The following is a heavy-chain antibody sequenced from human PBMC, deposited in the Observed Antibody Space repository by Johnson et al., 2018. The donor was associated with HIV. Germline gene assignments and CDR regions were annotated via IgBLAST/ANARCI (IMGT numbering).Heavy chain of an antibody. J-gene: IGHJ3*01. V-gene: IGHV3-11*04. CDR3: ARGGVGYSGSYHDAFDL. CDR1: GFTFSDYY. Sequence: QEQLVESGGGVVQPGRSLRLSCAASGFTFSDYYMSWIRQAPGKGLAWVSYIRSSGSIIYYAEPVKGRFTISRDNAKNSLYLQMNSLRAEDTTMYYCARGGVGYSGSYHDAFDLWGQGTMVTVSS. D-gene: IGHD1-26*01. CDR2: IRSSGSII.